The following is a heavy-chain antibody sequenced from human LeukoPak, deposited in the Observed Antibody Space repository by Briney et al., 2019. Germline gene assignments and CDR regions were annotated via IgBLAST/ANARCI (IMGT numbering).Heavy chain of an antibody. CDR3: TTSRITMARNAFDI. D-gene: IGHD3-10*01. Sequence: PGGSLRLSCTASGFTFGDYAMSWFRQAPGKGLEWVGLIRSKAYGGTTEYAASVKGRFTISRDDSKSIAYLQMNSLKTEDTAVYYCTTSRITMARNAFDIWGQGTMVTVSS. V-gene: IGHV3-49*03. CDR2: IRSKAYGGTT. CDR1: GFTFGDYA. J-gene: IGHJ3*02.